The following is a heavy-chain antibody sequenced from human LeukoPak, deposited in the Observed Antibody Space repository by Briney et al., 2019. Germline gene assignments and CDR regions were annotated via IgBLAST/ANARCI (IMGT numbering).Heavy chain of an antibody. CDR3: AKGRCSGGSCYGRGLDY. V-gene: IGHV3-23*01. CDR2: ISGSGGST. D-gene: IGHD2-15*01. J-gene: IGHJ4*02. Sequence: GGSLRLSCAASGFTFDNSAMTWVRQAPGKGLEWVSGISGSGGSTYYTDSVKGRFTISRDNSKNTLFLQMSSLTAEDTALYYCAKGRCSGGSCYGRGLDYWGQGTLVTVSS. CDR1: GFTFDNSA.